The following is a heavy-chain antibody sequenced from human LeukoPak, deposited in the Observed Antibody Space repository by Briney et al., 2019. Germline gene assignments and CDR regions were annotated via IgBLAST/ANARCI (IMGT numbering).Heavy chain of an antibody. CDR2: FDPEDGET. D-gene: IGHD6-19*01. CDR1: GYTLAELS. V-gene: IGHV1-24*01. Sequence: ASVKVSCKVSGYTLAELSMHWVRQAPGKGLEWMGGFDPEDGETIYAQKFQGRVTMTENTSTDTAYMELSSLRSEDTAVYYCATDGDRSGWPKIDCWGQGTLVTVSS. CDR3: ATDGDRSGWPKIDC. J-gene: IGHJ4*02.